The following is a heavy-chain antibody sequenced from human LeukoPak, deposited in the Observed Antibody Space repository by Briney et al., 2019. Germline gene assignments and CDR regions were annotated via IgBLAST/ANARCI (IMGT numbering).Heavy chain of an antibody. CDR1: GLIFSDAW. V-gene: IGHV3-15*04. J-gene: IGHJ4*02. Sequence: GGSLRLSCAASGLIFSDAWMGWVRQAPGKGLEWVGRIANKINSERKDYAAPVRGRFSISRDDSENTLYLQMNGLQTEDTGVYYCARDVDDSSGYYDYWGQGTLVTVSS. D-gene: IGHD3-22*01. CDR3: ARDVDDSSGYYDY. CDR2: IANKINSERK.